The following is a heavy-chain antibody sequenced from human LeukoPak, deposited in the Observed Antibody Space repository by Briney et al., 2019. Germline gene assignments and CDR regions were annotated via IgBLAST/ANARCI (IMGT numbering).Heavy chain of an antibody. CDR1: GGSISSYY. J-gene: IGHJ6*03. V-gene: IGHV4-59*01. CDR3: ARGAMIRGDYYYYYMDV. CDR2: IYYSGST. D-gene: IGHD3-10*01. Sequence: PSETLSLTCTVSGGSISSYYWSWIRQPTGKGLEWIGYIYYSGSTNYDPSLKSRVTFSVDTSKNQFSLKLSSVTAADTAVYYCARGAMIRGDYYYYYMDVWGKGTTVTISS.